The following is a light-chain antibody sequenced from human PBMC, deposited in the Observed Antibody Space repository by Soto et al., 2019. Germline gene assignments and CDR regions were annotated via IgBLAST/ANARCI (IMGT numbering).Light chain of an antibody. V-gene: IGKV3-20*01. CDR2: AAS. CDR3: QQHGSSPPYT. J-gene: IGKJ2*01. Sequence: EIVLTQSPGPLSLSPGERATLSCRASQSVSSSYLAWYQQKPGQTPRLLIFAASSRATGIPDRFSVSGSGTDFTLTISRLEPEYFAVYYCQQHGSSPPYTFGQGTKLEIK. CDR1: QSVSSSY.